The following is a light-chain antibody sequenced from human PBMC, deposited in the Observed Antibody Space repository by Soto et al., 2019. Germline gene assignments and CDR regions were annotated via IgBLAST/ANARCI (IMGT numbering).Light chain of an antibody. Sequence: EIVLTQSPGTLSLSPGEGTTLSCRASQSVSSNFLDWYQQRPGQAPRLLIYGISNRATGIPDRFSGSGSGTDFTLTISRLEPEDFVVYYCQQYITLPHTFGQGTKLEVK. CDR2: GIS. CDR3: QQYITLPHT. V-gene: IGKV3-20*01. CDR1: QSVSSNF. J-gene: IGKJ2*01.